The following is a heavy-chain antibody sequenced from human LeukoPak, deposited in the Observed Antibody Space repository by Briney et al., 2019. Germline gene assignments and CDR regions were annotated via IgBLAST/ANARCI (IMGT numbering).Heavy chain of an antibody. J-gene: IGHJ1*01. V-gene: IGHV3-21*04. CDR2: ISSSSSYI. D-gene: IGHD1-26*01. CDR3: ARFSSGSYLGYFQH. Sequence: GGSLRLSCAASGFTFSSYSMNGVRQAPGKGLEWVSSISSSSSYIYYADSVKGRFTISRDNSKNTLYLQMNSLRAEDTAVYYCARFSSGSYLGYFQHWGQGTLVTVSS. CDR1: GFTFSSYS.